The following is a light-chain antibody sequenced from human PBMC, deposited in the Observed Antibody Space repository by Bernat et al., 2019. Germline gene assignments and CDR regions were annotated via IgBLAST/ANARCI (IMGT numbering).Light chain of an antibody. Sequence: SYELTQPTSVSVSPGQTASITCSGDKLGDKYACWYQQKPGQSPVLVIYQDSKRPSGIPDRFSGSNSGDTATLTISGTQAMDEADYYCQAWDSNTATFGGGTKLTVL. V-gene: IGLV3-1*01. CDR3: QAWDSNTAT. J-gene: IGLJ2*01. CDR2: QDS. CDR1: KLGDKY.